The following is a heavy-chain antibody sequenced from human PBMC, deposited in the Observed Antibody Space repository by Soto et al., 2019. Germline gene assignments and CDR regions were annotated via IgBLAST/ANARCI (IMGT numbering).Heavy chain of an antibody. J-gene: IGHJ4*02. CDR1: GFTFDDYA. V-gene: IGHV3-9*01. D-gene: IGHD3-16*01. CDR3: AKWGGRHFDY. CDR2: ISWNSGSI. Sequence: SLRLSCAASGFTFDDYAMHWVRQAPGKGLEWVSGISWNSGSIGYADSVKGRFTISRDNAKNSLYLQMNSLRAEDTALYYCAKWGGRHFDYWGQGXLVTVYS.